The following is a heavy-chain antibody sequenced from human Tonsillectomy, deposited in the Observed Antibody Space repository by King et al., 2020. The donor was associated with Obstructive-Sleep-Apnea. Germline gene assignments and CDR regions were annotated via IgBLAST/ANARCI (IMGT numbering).Heavy chain of an antibody. V-gene: IGHV1-46*01. CDR3: ARANWHTSLILFDY. CDR2: INPSGGSI. D-gene: IGHD1-1*01. Sequence: QLVQSGAEVKKPGASVRVSCKASGYTFTSHYMHWVRQAPGQGLEWMGIINPSGGSISYAQKFQGRLIMTRDTSTSTVYMDLSSLRSEDTAVYYCARANWHTSLILFDYWGQGTLVTVSS. J-gene: IGHJ4*02. CDR1: GYTFTSHY.